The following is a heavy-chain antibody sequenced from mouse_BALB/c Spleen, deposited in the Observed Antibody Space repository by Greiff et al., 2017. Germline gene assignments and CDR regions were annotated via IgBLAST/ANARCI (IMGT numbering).Heavy chain of an antibody. Sequence: VKLVESGPGLVQPSQSLSITCTVSGFSLTSYGVHWVRQSPGKGLEWLGVIWSGGSTDYNAAFISRLSISKDNSKSQVFFKMNSLQANDTAMYYCARRGGSTMIKDAMDYWGQGTSVTVSS. CDR3: ARRGGSTMIKDAMDY. J-gene: IGHJ4*01. V-gene: IGHV2-2*02. CDR1: GFSLTSYG. D-gene: IGHD2-4*01. CDR2: IWSGGST.